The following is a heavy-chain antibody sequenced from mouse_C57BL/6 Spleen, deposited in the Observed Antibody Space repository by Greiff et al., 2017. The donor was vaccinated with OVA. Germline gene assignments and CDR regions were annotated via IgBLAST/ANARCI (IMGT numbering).Heavy chain of an antibody. CDR3: TRLGNYYDYDEYYFDY. Sequence: EVQGVESGEGLVKPGGSLKLSCAASGFTFSSYAMSWVRQTPEKRLEWVAYISSGGDYIYYADTVKGRFTISRDNARNTLYLQMSSLKSEDTAMYYCTRLGNYYDYDEYYFDYWGQGTTLTVSS. CDR2: ISSGGDYI. J-gene: IGHJ2*01. CDR1: GFTFSSYA. D-gene: IGHD2-4*01. V-gene: IGHV5-9-1*02.